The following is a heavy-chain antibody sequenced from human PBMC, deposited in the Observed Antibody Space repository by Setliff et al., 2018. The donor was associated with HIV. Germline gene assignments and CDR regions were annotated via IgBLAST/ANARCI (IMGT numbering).Heavy chain of an antibody. CDR3: TKERGDGYGYYFHY. D-gene: IGHD5-12*01. Sequence: PGGSPRLSCAASGFTFGSYAMSWVRQAPGKGLEWVSAIGGSGGSTYYADSVKGRFTISRDNSKNTVYLEMNSLRAGDTAVYYCTKERGDGYGYYFHYWGQGTLVTVSS. CDR2: IGGSGGST. J-gene: IGHJ4*02. CDR1: GFTFGSYA. V-gene: IGHV3-23*01.